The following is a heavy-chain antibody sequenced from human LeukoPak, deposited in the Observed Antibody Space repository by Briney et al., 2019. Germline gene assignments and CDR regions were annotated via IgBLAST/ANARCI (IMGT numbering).Heavy chain of an antibody. Sequence: PGGSLRLSCAASGFTFSSYWMHWVRQAPGKGLVWVSRINSDGSSTSYADSVKGRFTISRDNAKNTLYLQMNSLRAEDTAVYYCARAPSLLWFGELLPDYWGQGTLVTVSP. J-gene: IGHJ4*02. D-gene: IGHD3-10*01. V-gene: IGHV3-74*01. CDR2: INSDGSST. CDR1: GFTFSSYW. CDR3: ARAPSLLWFGELLPDY.